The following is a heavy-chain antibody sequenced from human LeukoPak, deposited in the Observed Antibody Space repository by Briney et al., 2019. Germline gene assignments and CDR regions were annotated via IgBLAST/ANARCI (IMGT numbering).Heavy chain of an antibody. D-gene: IGHD1-7*01. CDR3: AIGNYRALY. J-gene: IGHJ4*02. CDR2: ISSSGSNR. Sequence: PGGSLRLSCAASGFTFSDYYMTWIRQAPGQGLEWVSYISSSGSNRYYADSVKGRFTISRDNAQNSLYLQMNSLRAEDSAVYYCAIGNYRALYWGQGTLVTVSS. CDR1: GFTFSDYY. V-gene: IGHV3-11*01.